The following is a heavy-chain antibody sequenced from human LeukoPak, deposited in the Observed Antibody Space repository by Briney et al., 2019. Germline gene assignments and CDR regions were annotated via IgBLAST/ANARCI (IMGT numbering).Heavy chain of an antibody. CDR3: AKDRHSGYCSGGSCYPDY. CDR2: ISYDGSNK. CDR1: GFTFSSYG. V-gene: IGHV3-30*18. J-gene: IGHJ4*02. D-gene: IGHD2-15*01. Sequence: GGCLRLSCAASGFTFSSYGMHWVRQAPGKGLEWVAVISYDGSNKYYADSVKGRFTISRDNSKNTLYLQMNSLRAEDTAVYYCAKDRHSGYCSGGSCYPDYWGQGTLVTVSS.